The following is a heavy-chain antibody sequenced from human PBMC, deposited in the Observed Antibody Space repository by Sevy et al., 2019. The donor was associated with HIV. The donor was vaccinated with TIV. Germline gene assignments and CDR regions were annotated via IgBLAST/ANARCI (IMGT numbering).Heavy chain of an antibody. Sequence: SETLSLTCTVSGGSISSGSYYCSWIRQPAGKGLEWIGRIYTSGSTNYNPSLKSRVTISVDTSKNQFSLKLSSVTAADMAMYYCARAGVDPIGRYYYYMDVWGKGTTVSVSS. D-gene: IGHD2-21*01. J-gene: IGHJ6*03. CDR1: GGSISSGSYY. V-gene: IGHV4-61*02. CDR2: IYTSGST. CDR3: ARAGVDPIGRYYYYMDV.